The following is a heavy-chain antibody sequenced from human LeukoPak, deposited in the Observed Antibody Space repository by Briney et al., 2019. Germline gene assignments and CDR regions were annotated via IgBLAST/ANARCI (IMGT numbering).Heavy chain of an antibody. D-gene: IGHD5-18*01. V-gene: IGHV4-59*01. Sequence: PSETLSLTCTVSGGSISSYYWSWIRQPPGKGLEWIGYIYYSGSTNYNPSLKSRVTISVDTSKNQFSLKLSSVTAADTAVYCCAGGYIYGSTYYYMDVWGKGTTVTISS. CDR3: AGGYIYGSTYYYMDV. J-gene: IGHJ6*03. CDR1: GGSISSYY. CDR2: IYYSGST.